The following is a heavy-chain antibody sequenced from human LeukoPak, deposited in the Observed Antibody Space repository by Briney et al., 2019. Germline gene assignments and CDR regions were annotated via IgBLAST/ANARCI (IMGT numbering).Heavy chain of an antibody. CDR1: GYTFTGYY. CDR3: ARGAACSSTSCYRAFDI. J-gene: IGHJ3*02. CDR2: INPNSGGT. V-gene: IGHV1-2*02. D-gene: IGHD2-2*01. Sequence: ASVKVSCKASGYTFTGYYMHWVRQAPGQGLEWMGWINPNSGGTNYAQKFQGRVTMTRDTSISTAYMELSRLRSDDTAVYYCARGAACSSTSCYRAFDIWGQGTMVTVSS.